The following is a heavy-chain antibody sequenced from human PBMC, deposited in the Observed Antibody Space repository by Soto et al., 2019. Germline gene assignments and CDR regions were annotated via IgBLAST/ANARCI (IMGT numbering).Heavy chain of an antibody. CDR2: IIPIIRVT. Sequence: QVQLVQSGAEVKRPGSSVKVSCESSGDTFNSYLISWVRQAPGQGLEWMEGIIPIIRVTHYAQKFQGRVTISALSSTGTAYMELTNLGFEDTALYYCARESLGAKGADHWGQGTLVTVSS. J-gene: IGHJ4*02. D-gene: IGHD3-16*01. CDR3: ARESLGAKGADH. CDR1: GDTFNSYL. V-gene: IGHV1-69*17.